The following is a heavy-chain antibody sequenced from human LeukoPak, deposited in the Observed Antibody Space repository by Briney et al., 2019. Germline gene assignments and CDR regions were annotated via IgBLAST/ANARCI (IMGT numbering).Heavy chain of an antibody. V-gene: IGHV4-38-2*02. J-gene: IGHJ4*02. CDR1: GYSINSDYY. CDR2: IHSSGSA. CDR3: ARDSLARELSFDY. Sequence: PSETLSLTCTVSGYSINSDYYWGWIRQPPGKGLEWIASIHSSGSAYFNPSLRSRVTRSVDTSKNQFSLQLSSVTAADTAVYYCARDSLARELSFDYWGQGTLVTVSS. D-gene: IGHD2/OR15-2a*01.